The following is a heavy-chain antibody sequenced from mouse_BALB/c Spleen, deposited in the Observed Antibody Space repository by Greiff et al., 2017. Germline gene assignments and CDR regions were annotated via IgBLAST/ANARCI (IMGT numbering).Heavy chain of an antibody. V-gene: IGHV2-2*02. D-gene: IGHD2-4*01. CDR2: IWSGGST. Sequence: VQVVESGPGLVQPSQSLSITCTVSGFSLTSYGVPWVRQSPGKGLEWLGVIWSGGSTYYNAAFISRLSISTDNTKSQVFFKMNSLQANDTAIDYCATPHYEYDDAMDYWGQGTSVTVSS. CDR1: GFSLTSYG. CDR3: ATPHYEYDDAMDY. J-gene: IGHJ4*01.